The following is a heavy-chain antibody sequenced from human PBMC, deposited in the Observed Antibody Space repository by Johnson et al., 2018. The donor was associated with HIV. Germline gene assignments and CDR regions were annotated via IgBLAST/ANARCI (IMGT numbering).Heavy chain of an antibody. CDR1: GFTFSSYG. J-gene: IGHJ3*02. Sequence: VQLMESGGGVVQPGRSLRLSCAASGFTFSSYGMHWVRQAPGKGLEWVSVIYSGGSTYYADSVKGRFTISRDKSKNTLYLQMNSLRAEDTAVYYCASPRWLVPHDAFDIWGQGTLVTVSS. CDR2: IYSGGST. D-gene: IGHD6-19*01. V-gene: IGHV3-NL1*01. CDR3: ASPRWLVPHDAFDI.